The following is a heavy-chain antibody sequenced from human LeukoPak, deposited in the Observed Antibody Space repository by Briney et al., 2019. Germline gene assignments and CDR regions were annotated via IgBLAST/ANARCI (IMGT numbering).Heavy chain of an antibody. V-gene: IGHV3-74*01. CDR3: AKKFTGTTVISGDYFDY. D-gene: IGHD4-17*01. J-gene: IGHJ4*02. Sequence: QPGGSLRLSCAASGFTFSSYWMHWARQAPGKGLVWVSRINSDGSSTSYADSVKGRFTISRDNAKNTLYLQMNSLRAEDTAVYYCAKKFTGTTVISGDYFDYWGQGTLVTVSS. CDR1: GFTFSSYW. CDR2: INSDGSST.